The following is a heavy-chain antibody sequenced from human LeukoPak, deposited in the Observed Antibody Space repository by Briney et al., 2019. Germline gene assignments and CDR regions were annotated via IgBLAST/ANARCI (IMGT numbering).Heavy chain of an antibody. V-gene: IGHV3-53*04. CDR1: GITVSSNY. CDR3: ARGSTSYYYGMDV. CDR2: ICSGDST. Sequence: PGGSLRLSCAASGITVSSNYMSWVRQAPGKGLEWVSVICSGDSTYYADSVKGRFTISRHNSKNTLYLQMNSLRAEDTAVYYCARGSTSYYYGMDVWGQGTTVTVSS. D-gene: IGHD2-2*01. J-gene: IGHJ6*02.